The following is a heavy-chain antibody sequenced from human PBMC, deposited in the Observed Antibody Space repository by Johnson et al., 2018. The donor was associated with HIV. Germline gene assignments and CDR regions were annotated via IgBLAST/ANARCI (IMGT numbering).Heavy chain of an antibody. V-gene: IGHV3-11*04. J-gene: IGHJ3*02. Sequence: QMLLVESGGGLVKPGGSLRLSCAVSGFTFSDYYMSWIRQAPGKGLEWVSYISSSGSTIYYADSVKGRFTISRDNAKNSLYLQMNSLRAEDTSVYYCARDHYYASSVAFDICGQGTMVTVSS. CDR3: ARDHYYASSVAFDI. CDR1: GFTFSDYY. D-gene: IGHD3-10*01. CDR2: ISSSGSTI.